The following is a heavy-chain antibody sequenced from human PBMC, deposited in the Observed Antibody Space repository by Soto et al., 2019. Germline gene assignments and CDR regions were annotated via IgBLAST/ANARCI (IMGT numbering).Heavy chain of an antibody. CDR3: ARVGARGYEYIWGSPRGLDY. V-gene: IGHV3-11*01. CDR2: ISSSSSTI. D-gene: IGHD3-16*01. CDR1: GFTFSDYY. J-gene: IGHJ4*02. Sequence: GGSLRLSCAASGFTFSDYYMSWIRQAPGKGLEWVSYISSSSSTIYYADSVKGRFTISRDNAKNSQYMQMNSLRAEDTAVYYCARVGARGYEYIWGSPRGLDYWGQGTLVTVSS.